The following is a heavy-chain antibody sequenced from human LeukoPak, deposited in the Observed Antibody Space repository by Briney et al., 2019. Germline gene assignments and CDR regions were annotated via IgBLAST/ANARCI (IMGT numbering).Heavy chain of an antibody. CDR1: GDSVSSNSYY. V-gene: IGHV4-61*01. J-gene: IGHJ3*01. CDR3: ARGRKDAVVTVPATGIGFHV. Sequence: SGTLSLTCSVSGDSVSSNSYYWTWIRQPPGKGLEWIGYLFRGDNTDYNPSLQSRVAMSADRSKNQISLKLTSVTAADTAVYFCARGRKDAVVTVPATGIGFHVWGQGTKVTVSS. D-gene: IGHD2-15*01. CDR2: LFRGDNT.